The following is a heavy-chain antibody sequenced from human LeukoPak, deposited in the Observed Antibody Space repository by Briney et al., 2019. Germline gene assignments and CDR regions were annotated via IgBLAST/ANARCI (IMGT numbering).Heavy chain of an antibody. Sequence: QPGGSLRLSCAASGFTFRSYRMSWVRQAPGKGLEWVANIKEDANEEYYVDSVRGRFIISRDNAKNSLFLQMYSLRADDTAVYYCARAGCCTSNSCYSPNFYYMDVWGKGTTVAVSS. CDR2: IKEDANEE. CDR3: ARAGCCTSNSCYSPNFYYMDV. D-gene: IGHD2-2*01. CDR1: GFTFRSYR. V-gene: IGHV3-7*01. J-gene: IGHJ6*03.